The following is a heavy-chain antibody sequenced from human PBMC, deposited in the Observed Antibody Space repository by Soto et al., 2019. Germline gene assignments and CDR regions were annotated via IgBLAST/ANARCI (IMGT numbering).Heavy chain of an antibody. CDR3: ARGGNPNYY. J-gene: IGHJ4*02. D-gene: IGHD4-4*01. V-gene: IGHV3-53*04. CDR1: GFTVSRNY. Sequence: EVQLEESGGGLVQPGGSLRLSCVVSGFTVSRNYMSWVRQAPGKGLEWVSVIYSGGSTYYADSVKGRFTISRHNSKNTLYLQMNSLRDEDTAVYYCARGGNPNYYWGQGTLVTVSS. CDR2: IYSGGST.